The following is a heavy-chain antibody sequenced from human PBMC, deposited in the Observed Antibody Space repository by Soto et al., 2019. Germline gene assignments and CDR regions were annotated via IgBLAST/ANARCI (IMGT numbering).Heavy chain of an antibody. CDR1: GGTFSSYA. CDR2: IIPIFGTA. Sequence: QVQLVQSGAEVKKPGSSVKVSYKASGGTFSSYAISWVRQAPGQGLEWMGGIIPIFGTANYAQKFQGRVTITAEESTCTAYMELSILRSEDTAVYYCARLGDYGDPPPWGQGTLVTVSS. J-gene: IGHJ5*02. D-gene: IGHD4-17*01. CDR3: ARLGDYGDPPP. V-gene: IGHV1-69*12.